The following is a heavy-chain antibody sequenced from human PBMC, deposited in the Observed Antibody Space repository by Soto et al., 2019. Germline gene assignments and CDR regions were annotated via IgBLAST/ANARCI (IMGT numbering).Heavy chain of an antibody. CDR3: AHARGGSYINWFDP. J-gene: IGHJ5*02. Sequence: KTSETLSLTCAVSGGSVSSSNWWSWVRQPPGKGLEWIGEIYHSGSTNYNPSLKSRVTISVDKSKNQFSLKLSSVTAADTAVYYCAHARGGSYINWFDPWGQGTLVTVAS. CDR2: IYHSGST. D-gene: IGHD1-26*01. V-gene: IGHV4-4*02. CDR1: GGSVSSSNW.